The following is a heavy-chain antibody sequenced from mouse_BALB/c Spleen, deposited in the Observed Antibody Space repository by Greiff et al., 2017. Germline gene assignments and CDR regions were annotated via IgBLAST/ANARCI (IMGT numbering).Heavy chain of an antibody. CDR3: AETARATAMDY. CDR2: INSNGGST. J-gene: IGHJ4*01. Sequence: EVMLVESGGGLVQPGGSLKLSCAASGFTFSSYGMSWVRQTPDKRLELVATINSNGGSTYYPDSVKGRFTISRDNAKNTLYLQMSSLKSEDTAMYYCAETARATAMDYWGQGTSVTVSS. CDR1: GFTFSSYG. D-gene: IGHD3-2*01. V-gene: IGHV5-6-3*01.